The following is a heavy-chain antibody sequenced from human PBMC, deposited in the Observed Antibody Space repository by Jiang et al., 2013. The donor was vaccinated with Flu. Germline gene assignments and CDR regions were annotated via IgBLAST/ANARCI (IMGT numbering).Heavy chain of an antibody. Sequence: GSGLVKPSGTLSLTCAVSGGSISSRNWWSWVRQPPGKGLEWIGEIYYPGSANYNPSLKGRVTISIDKSKNQFSLKLSSVTAADTAVYYCAMDSSGYFDYWGQGTLVTVSS. V-gene: IGHV4-4*02. CDR1: GGSISSRNW. J-gene: IGHJ4*02. CDR2: IYYPGSA. D-gene: IGHD5-18*01. CDR3: AMDSSGYFDY.